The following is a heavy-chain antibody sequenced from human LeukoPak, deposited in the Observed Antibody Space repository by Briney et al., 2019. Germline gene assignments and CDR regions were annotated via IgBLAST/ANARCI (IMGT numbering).Heavy chain of an antibody. D-gene: IGHD3-10*01. V-gene: IGHV1-2*02. CDR2: INPNSGDT. J-gene: IGHJ4*02. CDR3: AREAHGSGTYYSDY. CDR1: GYTFTGYY. Sequence: ASVKVPYKASGYTFTGYYIHWVRQAPGQGPEWMGWINPNSGDTYYAQMFQGRVTTTRDTSITTAYMELSRLRSDDRAVYYCAREAHGSGTYYSDYWGEGTLVTVSS.